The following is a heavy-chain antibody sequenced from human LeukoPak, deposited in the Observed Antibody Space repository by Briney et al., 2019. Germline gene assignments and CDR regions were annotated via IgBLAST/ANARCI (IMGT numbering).Heavy chain of an antibody. D-gene: IGHD5-12*01. J-gene: IGHJ4*02. CDR2: IKSKTDGGTT. CDR1: GFTFSNAW. Sequence: GGSLRLYCAASGFTFSNAWMSWVRQAPGKGLEWVVRIKSKTDGGTTDYAAPVKGRFTISRDDSKNTLYLQMNSLKTEDTAVYYCTTDAIVATSAVDYWGQGTLVTVSS. CDR3: TTDAIVATSAVDY. V-gene: IGHV3-15*01.